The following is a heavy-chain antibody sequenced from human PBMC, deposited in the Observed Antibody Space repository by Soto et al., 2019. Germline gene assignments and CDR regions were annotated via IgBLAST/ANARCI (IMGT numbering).Heavy chain of an antibody. CDR3: ARDEYYYLSTLGGPYYGMDV. CDR2: IIRIFGTG. Sequence: SVKVSCKASGGTFSSYAISWFRQARGQGLEWMGGIIRIFGTGNYAQKFQGRVTSTADEYTSTAYMELGTLRSEDTAVYYCARDEYYYLSTLGGPYYGMDVCGQGTMVTDSS. J-gene: IGHJ6*02. D-gene: IGHD3-22*01. V-gene: IGHV1-69*13. CDR1: GGTFSSYA.